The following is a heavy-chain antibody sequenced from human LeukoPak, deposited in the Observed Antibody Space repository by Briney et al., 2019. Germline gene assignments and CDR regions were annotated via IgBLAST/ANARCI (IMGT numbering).Heavy chain of an antibody. V-gene: IGHV5-10-1*01. J-gene: IGHJ4*02. D-gene: IGHD3-10*01. Sequence: GASPKISCMYSGYSCTNYWITFLRQIREKGLWLRGRIEPSDSYSNYSPSFEGHVAISAEKSIRTAFLQWSSLKASDTAMYYCARHGESSTRWYYFDSWGQGTLVTVSS. CDR1: GYSCTNYW. CDR3: ARHGESSTRWYYFDS. CDR2: IEPSDSYS.